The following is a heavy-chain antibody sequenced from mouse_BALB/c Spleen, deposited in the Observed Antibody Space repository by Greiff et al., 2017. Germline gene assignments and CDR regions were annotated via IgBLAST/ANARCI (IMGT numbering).Heavy chain of an antibody. Sequence: QVQLKESGPGLVAPSQSLSITCTVSGFSLTSYGVHWVRQPPGKGLEWLGVIWAGGSTNYNSALMSRLSISKDNSKSQVFLKMNSLQTDDTAMYYCARDWSYGRNYFDYWGQGTTLTVSS. D-gene: IGHD1-1*01. CDR3: ARDWSYGRNYFDY. CDR1: GFSLTSYG. V-gene: IGHV2-9*02. J-gene: IGHJ2*01. CDR2: IWAGGST.